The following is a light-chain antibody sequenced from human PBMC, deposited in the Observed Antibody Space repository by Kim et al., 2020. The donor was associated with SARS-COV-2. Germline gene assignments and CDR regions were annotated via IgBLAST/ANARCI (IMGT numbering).Light chain of an antibody. CDR3: SSHTTSTYV. V-gene: IGLV2-14*03. CDR1: SSGVGYYNS. Sequence: PGPSLALSFTGTSSGVGYYNSVSWYQQHPGKSPKLIIYDVSERASGVSNRYSGSQSGNTASLTISGLRADDEADYYCSSHTTSTYVFGSGTKVTVL. J-gene: IGLJ1*01. CDR2: DVS.